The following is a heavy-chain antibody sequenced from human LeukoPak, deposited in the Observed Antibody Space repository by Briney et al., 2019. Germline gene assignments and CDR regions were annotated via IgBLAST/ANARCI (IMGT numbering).Heavy chain of an antibody. CDR1: GGTFSSYA. D-gene: IGHD4-17*01. Sequence: SVKVSCKASGGTFSSYAISWVRQAPGQGLEWMGRIIPILGIANYAQKFQGRVTITADKSTSTAYMELSSLRSEDTAVYYCARGNGDYLFDYWGQGTLVTVSS. CDR3: ARGNGDYLFDY. J-gene: IGHJ4*02. CDR2: IIPILGIA. V-gene: IGHV1-69*04.